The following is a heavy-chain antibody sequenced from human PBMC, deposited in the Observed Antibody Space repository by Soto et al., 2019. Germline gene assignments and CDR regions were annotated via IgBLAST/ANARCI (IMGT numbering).Heavy chain of an antibody. Sequence: QVQLVESGGGVVQPGRSLRLSCAASGFTFSSYGMHWVRQAPGKGLEWVAVIWYDGSNKYYADSVKGRFTISRDNSKNPLDLPMNRLRAEDTAGFYFARDQLGFYYWGQGTLVTVSS. CDR3: ARDQLGFYY. J-gene: IGHJ4*02. D-gene: IGHD1-26*01. CDR2: IWYDGSNK. CDR1: GFTFSSYG. V-gene: IGHV3-33*01.